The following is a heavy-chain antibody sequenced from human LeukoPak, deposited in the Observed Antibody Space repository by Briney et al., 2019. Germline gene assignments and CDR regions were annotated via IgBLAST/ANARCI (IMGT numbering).Heavy chain of an antibody. V-gene: IGHV3-48*03. Sequence: GGSLRLSCAASGLTFSSYEMNWVRQAPGKGLEWVSYISSVTNTIYYADSVKGRFTISRDNAKNSLYLQMNSLRAEDTAIYYCARGNSRSYGSFDYWGQGTLVTVSS. D-gene: IGHD3-10*01. CDR3: ARGNSRSYGSFDY. CDR2: ISSVTNTI. J-gene: IGHJ4*02. CDR1: GLTFSSYE.